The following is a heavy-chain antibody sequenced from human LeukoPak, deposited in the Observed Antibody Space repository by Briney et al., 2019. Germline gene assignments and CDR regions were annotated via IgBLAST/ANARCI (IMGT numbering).Heavy chain of an antibody. D-gene: IGHD3-16*01. CDR3: ARDTAKGGGLFDY. CDR2: INTGTGNP. Sequence: ASVKVSCKTSGYTFTSYAMNWVRQAPGQGLEFMGWINTGTGNPTYAQGFTGRFVFSLDTSVSTAYLQISSLKAKDTAVYYCARDTAKGGGLFDYWGQGTLVTVSS. CDR1: GYTFTSYA. J-gene: IGHJ4*02. V-gene: IGHV7-4-1*02.